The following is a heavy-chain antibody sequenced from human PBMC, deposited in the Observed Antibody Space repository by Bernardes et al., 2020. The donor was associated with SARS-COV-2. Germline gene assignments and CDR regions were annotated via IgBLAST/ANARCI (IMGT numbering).Heavy chain of an antibody. Sequence: GGSLRLSCAASGFTFSSFWMSWIRQAPGKGLEWVANIREDGSDKYCADSVKGRFTISRDNAQNSLFLQMINLRADDTAIYYCAKENFGGPAFNVWGQGTVVTVSS. J-gene: IGHJ3*01. D-gene: IGHD1-26*01. CDR1: GFTFSSFW. CDR3: AKENFGGPAFNV. CDR2: IREDGSDK. V-gene: IGHV3-7*01.